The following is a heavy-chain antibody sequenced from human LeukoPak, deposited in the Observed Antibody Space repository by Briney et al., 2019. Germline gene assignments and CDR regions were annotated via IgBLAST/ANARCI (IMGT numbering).Heavy chain of an antibody. CDR2: IYPGDSDT. Sequence: HGESLKISCKGSGYIFTNYWIGWVRQIPGKGLEWMGIIYPGDSDTRYSPSFQGLDTISADKSISTAYLQWSSLKASDTAMYYCARPFRGSVTWFDPWGQGTLVTVSS. J-gene: IGHJ5*02. V-gene: IGHV5-51*01. CDR3: ARPFRGSVTWFDP. CDR1: GYIFTNYW. D-gene: IGHD3-10*01.